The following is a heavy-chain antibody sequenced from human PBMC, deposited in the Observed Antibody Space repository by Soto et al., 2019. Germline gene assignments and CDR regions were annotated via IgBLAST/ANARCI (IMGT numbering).Heavy chain of an antibody. CDR3: ARVEAVAGLYNDHGLDV. CDR1: GGTFSNYA. CDR2: IVPIFGTT. D-gene: IGHD6-19*01. V-gene: IGHV1-69*12. J-gene: IGHJ6*02. Sequence: QVQLVQSGAEVKKPGSSVKVSCKVSGGTFSNYAIDWVRLAPGHGLEWMGGIVPIFGTTYYTQKFQGRATMVADXSXTXXYLEMSSLRSEDTAIYYCARVEAVAGLYNDHGLDVWGQGTAVTVSS.